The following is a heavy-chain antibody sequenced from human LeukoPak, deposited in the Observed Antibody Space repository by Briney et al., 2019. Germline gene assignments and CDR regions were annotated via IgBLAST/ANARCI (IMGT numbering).Heavy chain of an antibody. D-gene: IGHD5-12*01. CDR3: AKDLRGNSGYDSVFDY. Sequence: SGGSLRLSCAASGFTVISNYMSWVRQAPGKGLEWVSVIYSGGSTYYADSVKGRFTISRHNSKNTLYLQMNSLRVEDTAVYYCAKDLRGNSGYDSVFDYWGQGTLVSVFS. CDR1: GFTVISNY. J-gene: IGHJ4*02. V-gene: IGHV3-53*04. CDR2: IYSGGST.